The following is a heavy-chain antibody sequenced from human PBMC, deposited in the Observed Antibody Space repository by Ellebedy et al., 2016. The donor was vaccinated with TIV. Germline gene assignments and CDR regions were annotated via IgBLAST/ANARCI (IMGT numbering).Heavy chain of an antibody. Sequence: PGRSLRLSCLASGFSFRSYWMSWVRQAPGKGLEWVANIRQEGDEKYYVDSVKGRFTVSRDNAQNSLYLQMNSLRVEDTAVYYCARRASYGDYAVQVNNWFDSWGQGTLVTV. CDR3: ARRASYGDYAVQVNNWFDS. CDR1: GFSFRSYW. V-gene: IGHV3-7*01. J-gene: IGHJ5*01. D-gene: IGHD4-17*01. CDR2: IRQEGDEK.